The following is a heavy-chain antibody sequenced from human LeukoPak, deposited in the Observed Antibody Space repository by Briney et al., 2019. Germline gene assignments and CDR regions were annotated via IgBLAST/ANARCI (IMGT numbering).Heavy chain of an antibody. CDR2: IDPSGGST. CDR1: GYTFTAYY. D-gene: IGHD3-22*01. V-gene: IGHV1-46*01. Sequence: GASVKVSCKASGYTFTAYYKHWVRQAPGQGLEWMGVIDPSGGSTSYAQRFQDRVTMTSDTSTSTVYMELSSLRSEDTAVYYCARGDGDSDSNGVLMGWFDPWGQGTLVTVSS. J-gene: IGHJ5*02. CDR3: ARGDGDSDSNGVLMGWFDP.